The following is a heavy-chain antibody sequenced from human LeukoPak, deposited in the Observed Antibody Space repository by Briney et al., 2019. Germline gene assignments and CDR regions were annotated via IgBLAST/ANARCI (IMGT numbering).Heavy chain of an antibody. V-gene: IGHV1-69*13. D-gene: IGHD3-22*01. J-gene: IGHJ4*02. CDR1: GGSFNRYA. Sequence: EASVKASCKASGGSFNRYAISWVRQAPGQGLEWMGGITPIFGTANYAQKFQGRVTITAAESTRTAYMELRTLRSEDTAIYYCARGSGETGGYYYVYWGRGTPVTVSS. CDR2: ITPIFGTA. CDR3: ARGSGETGGYYYVY.